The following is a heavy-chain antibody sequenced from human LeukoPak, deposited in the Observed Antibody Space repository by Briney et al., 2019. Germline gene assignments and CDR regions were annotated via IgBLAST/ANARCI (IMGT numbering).Heavy chain of an antibody. J-gene: IGHJ6*02. V-gene: IGHV3-30*18. CDR1: GFTFSSYG. D-gene: IGHD3-9*01. CDR2: ISYDGSNK. Sequence: GRSLRLSCAASGFTFSSYGMHWVRQAPGKGLEWVAVISYDGSNKYYADSVKGRFTISRDNSKNTLYLQMNSLRAEDTAVYYCAKGSLGTYYDILTGYSRGYYGMDVWGQGTTVTVSS. CDR3: AKGSLGTYYDILTGYSRGYYGMDV.